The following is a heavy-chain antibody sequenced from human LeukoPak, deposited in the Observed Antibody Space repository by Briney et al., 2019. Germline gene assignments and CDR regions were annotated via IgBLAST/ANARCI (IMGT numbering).Heavy chain of an antibody. J-gene: IGHJ4*02. CDR3: AREIWGSGTPFDY. Sequence: KSSQTLSLTCTVSGGSISSGTDYWSWIRQPAGKGLEWIGRIYTSGSTNYNPSLKSRVTISVDTSKNQFSLKLSSVTAADTAVYYCAREIWGSGTPFDYWGQGTLVTVSS. V-gene: IGHV4-61*02. D-gene: IGHD3-10*01. CDR1: GGSISSGTDY. CDR2: IYTSGST.